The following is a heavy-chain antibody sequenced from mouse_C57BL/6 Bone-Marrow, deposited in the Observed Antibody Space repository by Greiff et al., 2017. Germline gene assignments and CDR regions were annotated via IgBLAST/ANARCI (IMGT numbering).Heavy chain of an antibody. CDR3: ARGYGYFYFDY. V-gene: IGHV1-18*01. Sequence: VQLQQSGPELVKPGASVKIPCKASGYTFTDYNMDWVKQSHGKSLEWIGDINPNNGGTITNQKFKGKGTLTVHKSSSTAYMELRSLTSEDTAVYYCARGYGYFYFDYWGQGTTLTVSS. CDR2: INPNNGGT. J-gene: IGHJ2*01. D-gene: IGHD2-2*01. CDR1: GYTFTDYN.